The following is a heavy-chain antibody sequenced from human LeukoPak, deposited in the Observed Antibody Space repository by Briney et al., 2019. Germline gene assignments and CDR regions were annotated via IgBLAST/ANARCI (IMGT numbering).Heavy chain of an antibody. CDR3: AKDMGGSYPLGLDY. CDR1: GFTFDDYA. D-gene: IGHD1-26*01. CDR2: ISWNSGSI. V-gene: IGHV3-9*01. J-gene: IGHJ4*02. Sequence: GRSLRLSSAASGFTFDDYAMHWVRQAPGKGLEWVSGISWNSGSIGYADSVKGRFTISRDNAKNSLYLQMNSLRAEDTALYYCAKDMGGSYPLGLDYWGQGTLVTVSS.